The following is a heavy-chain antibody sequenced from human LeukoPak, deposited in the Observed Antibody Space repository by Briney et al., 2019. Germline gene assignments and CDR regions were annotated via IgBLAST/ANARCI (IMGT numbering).Heavy chain of an antibody. D-gene: IGHD3-10*01. Sequence: GGSLRLSCAGSGFTVGTNYLSWVRQAPGKGPEWVSVLYSGDNTYYADSVKGRFIISRDNSKNTLYLQMHSLRAEDTAVYYCVHLGSGINPAFDYWGQGTLVTVSS. CDR1: GFTVGTNY. J-gene: IGHJ4*02. V-gene: IGHV3-66*01. CDR2: LYSGDNT. CDR3: VHLGSGINPAFDY.